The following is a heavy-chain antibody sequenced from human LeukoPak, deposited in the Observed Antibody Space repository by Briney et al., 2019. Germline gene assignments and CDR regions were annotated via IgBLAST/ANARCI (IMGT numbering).Heavy chain of an antibody. CDR1: GFTFDDYA. D-gene: IGHD3-3*02. Sequence: PGGSLRLSCATSGFTFDDYAMHWLRQAPPKGPDWVSGNYWRSDFISYAGSVKGRFTIYRDNAKKSVYLEMDSLRVEDTALYYCAKDLARPTSSRIYGFDIWGQGTVVTVSS. J-gene: IGHJ3*02. CDR3: AKDLARPTSSRIYGFDI. CDR2: NYWRSDFI. V-gene: IGHV3-9*01.